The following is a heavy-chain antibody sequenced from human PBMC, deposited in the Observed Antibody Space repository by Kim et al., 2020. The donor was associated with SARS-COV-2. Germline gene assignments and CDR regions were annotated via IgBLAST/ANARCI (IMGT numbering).Heavy chain of an antibody. J-gene: IGHJ4*02. CDR1: GFTFSIVA. Sequence: GGSLSLSCAASGFTFSIVAMSWVRQAPGQGLEWVSTIDGSGDSPNYVDSVKGRFSISRDNSKNTLYLQMNSLRAEDTAIYYFVKTTHYALGLPDISGENYWGQGTLVTVSS. V-gene: IGHV3-23*01. CDR2: IDGSGDSP. D-gene: IGHD1-7*01. CDR3: VKTTHYALGLPDISGENY.